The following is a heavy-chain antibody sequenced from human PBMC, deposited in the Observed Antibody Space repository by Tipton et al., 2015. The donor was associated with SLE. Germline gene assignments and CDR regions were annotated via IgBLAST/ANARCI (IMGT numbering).Heavy chain of an antibody. D-gene: IGHD2-2*01. CDR3: AREAAAMASDY. CDR1: GYTFTNYD. J-gene: IGHJ4*02. V-gene: IGHV1-8*01. CDR2: MNPNSGYT. Sequence: QLVQSGPEVKKPGASVKVSCKASGYTFTNYDINWVRQATGQGLERMGWMNPNSGYTGYAQKFQGRVTMTRNTSISTAYMELSSLKSEDTAVYYCAREAAAMASDYWGQGTLVTVSS.